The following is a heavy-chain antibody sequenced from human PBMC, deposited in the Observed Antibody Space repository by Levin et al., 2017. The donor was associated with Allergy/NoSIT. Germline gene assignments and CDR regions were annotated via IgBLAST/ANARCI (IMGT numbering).Heavy chain of an antibody. CDR2: IYHSGST. J-gene: IGHJ4*02. V-gene: IGHV4-4*02. CDR3: ARSSPGGTTTLGY. CDR1: GGSISSSNW. D-gene: IGHD1-1*01. Sequence: PSETLSLTCAVSGGSISSSNWWSWVRQPPGKGLEWIGEIYHSGSTNYNPSLKSRVTISVDKSKNQFSLKLSSVTAADTAVYYCARSSPGGTTTLGYWGQGTLVTVSS.